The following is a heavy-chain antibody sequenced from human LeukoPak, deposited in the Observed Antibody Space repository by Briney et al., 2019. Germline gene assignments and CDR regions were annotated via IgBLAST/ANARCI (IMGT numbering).Heavy chain of an antibody. V-gene: IGHV4-30-4*01. CDR1: GVSISSGDYY. CDR2: IYYSGST. Sequence: SETLSLTCTVSGVSISSGDYYWSWIRQPPGKGLEWIGYIYYSGSTYYNPSLKSRFTISVDTSKNQFSLKLSSVTAADTAVYYCAKALQFAVDYWGQGTLVTVSS. J-gene: IGHJ4*02. D-gene: IGHD4-11*01. CDR3: AKALQFAVDY.